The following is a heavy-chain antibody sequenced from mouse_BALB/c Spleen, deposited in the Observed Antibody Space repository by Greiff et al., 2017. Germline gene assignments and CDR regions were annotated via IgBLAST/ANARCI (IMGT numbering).Heavy chain of an antibody. CDR1: GFNIKDYY. D-gene: IGHD1-1*01. CDR3: NAWRYYGSSYGY. J-gene: IGHJ2*01. CDR2: IDPENGDT. Sequence: EVQLQESGAELVRSGASVKLSCTASGFNIKDYYMHWVKQRPEQGLEWIGWIDPENGDTEYAPKFQGKATMTADTSSNTAYLQLSSLTSEDTAVYYCNAWRYYGSSYGYWGQGTTLTVSS. V-gene: IGHV14-4*02.